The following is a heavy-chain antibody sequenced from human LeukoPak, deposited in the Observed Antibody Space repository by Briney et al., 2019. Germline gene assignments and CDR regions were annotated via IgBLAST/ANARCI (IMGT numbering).Heavy chain of an antibody. CDR3: AGDMLVVPAYYFAY. Sequence: GGSLRLSCAASGFTLSNYGMHWVRQAPGKGLEWVAVIWYDGSNKYYADSVKGRFTISRDNSKNTLYLQMNSLRAEDTAVYYCAGDMLVVPAYYFAYWGQGTLVTVSS. CDR1: GFTLSNYG. V-gene: IGHV3-33*01. CDR2: IWYDGSNK. D-gene: IGHD2-15*01. J-gene: IGHJ4*02.